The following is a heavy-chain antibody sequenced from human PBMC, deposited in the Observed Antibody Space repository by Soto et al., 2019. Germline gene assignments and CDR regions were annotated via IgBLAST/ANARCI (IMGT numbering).Heavy chain of an antibody. V-gene: IGHV1-46*01. D-gene: IGHD6-19*01. J-gene: IGHJ4*02. CDR3: ASSIAVAAQAFDY. Sequence: SVKVSCKASGYTFTSYYMHWVRQAPGQGLEWMGIINPSGGSTSYAQKFQGRVTMTRDTSTSTVYMELSSLRSEDTAVYYCASSIAVAAQAFDYWGQGTLVTVSS. CDR1: GYTFTSYY. CDR2: INPSGGST.